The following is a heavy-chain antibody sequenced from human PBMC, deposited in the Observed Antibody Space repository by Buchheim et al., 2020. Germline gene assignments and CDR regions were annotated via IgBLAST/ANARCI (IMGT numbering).Heavy chain of an antibody. J-gene: IGHJ5*02. Sequence: VQLVESGGGVVQPGGSLRLSCAASGLTFSTYDMNWVRQAPGKGLEWVSSISGSGGITYYADSVKGRFTISRDNSKSTLFLQMNSLRAEDTAIYYCAKDAGIAAAGRGFDPWGQGTL. D-gene: IGHD6-13*01. CDR3: AKDAGIAAAGRGFDP. CDR1: GLTFSTYD. CDR2: ISGSGGIT. V-gene: IGHV3-23*04.